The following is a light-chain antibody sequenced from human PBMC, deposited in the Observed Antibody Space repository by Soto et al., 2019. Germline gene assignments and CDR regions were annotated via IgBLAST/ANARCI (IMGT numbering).Light chain of an antibody. J-gene: IGKJ1*01. CDR2: DSS. Sequence: DILLTQSPATLPLSPGERVTLSCRVSHRVGLSYLVWYQQKPGQAPRLLIYDSSTRASGVPDRFDGGGSGTDFTLTITSLEPEDSAVYYCQQYARSSWTFGQGTKVDIK. V-gene: IGKV3-20*01. CDR3: QQYARSSWT. CDR1: HRVGLSY.